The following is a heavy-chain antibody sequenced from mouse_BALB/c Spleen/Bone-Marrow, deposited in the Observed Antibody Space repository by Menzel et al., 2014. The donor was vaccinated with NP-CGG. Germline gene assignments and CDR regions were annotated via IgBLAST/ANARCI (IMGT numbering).Heavy chain of an antibody. CDR3: ARDENVGIYWYFDV. J-gene: IGHJ1*01. CDR1: GFTFTDYY. V-gene: IGHV7-3*02. Sequence: EVKLVESGGGSVQPGGSLRPSCATSGFTFTDYYMSRVRQPPGKALEWLGFIRNKANGYTTEYSASVKGRFTISRDNSQRILYLQMNTLGAEDSATYYCARDENVGIYWYFDVWGAGTTVIVSS. CDR2: IRNKANGYTT.